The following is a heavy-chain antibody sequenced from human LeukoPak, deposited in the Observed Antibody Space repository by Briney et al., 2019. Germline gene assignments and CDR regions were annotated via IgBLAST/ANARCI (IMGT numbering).Heavy chain of an antibody. Sequence: GGSLRLSRAASGFTFSSYAMTWVRQAPGKGLERVSTITSSGSTTYYADSVKGRFIISRDSSKNTLYLQVGSLRAEDTAIYYCGKDSRTGGPRAFDSWGQGTLVTVSS. CDR2: ITSSGSTT. J-gene: IGHJ4*02. CDR3: GKDSRTGGPRAFDS. V-gene: IGHV3-23*01. D-gene: IGHD2-8*02. CDR1: GFTFSSYA.